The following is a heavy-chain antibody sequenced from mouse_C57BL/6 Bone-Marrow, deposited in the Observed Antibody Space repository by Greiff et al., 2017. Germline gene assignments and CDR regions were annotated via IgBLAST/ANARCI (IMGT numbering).Heavy chain of an antibody. J-gene: IGHJ4*01. Sequence: QVQLQQSGAELMKPGASVKLSCKATGYTFTGYWIEWVKQRPGHGLEWIGEILPGSGSTNYTEKFKGKATFTADTSSNTAYMQLSSLTTEDSAIYYCARWLPYAMDYWGQGTSVTVSS. CDR1: GYTFTGYW. CDR2: ILPGSGST. V-gene: IGHV1-9*01. CDR3: ARWLPYAMDY. D-gene: IGHD2-2*01.